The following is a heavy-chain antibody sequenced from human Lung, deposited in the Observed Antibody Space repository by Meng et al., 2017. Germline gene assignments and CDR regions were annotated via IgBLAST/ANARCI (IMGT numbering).Heavy chain of an antibody. CDR1: GGTFSTYP. D-gene: IGHD5-12*01. Sequence: QGQLVKFGAEGKKPGTSVKVCCKASGGTFSTYPITWVRQAPGQGLEWMGRIIPIVATVKYAQRFQGRVTITADKSTSTAYMERSSLTSEDTAVYYCARGEYSTSSWLDPWGQGTLVTVSS. J-gene: IGHJ5*02. CDR3: ARGEYSTSSWLDP. V-gene: IGHV1-69*08. CDR2: IIPIVATV.